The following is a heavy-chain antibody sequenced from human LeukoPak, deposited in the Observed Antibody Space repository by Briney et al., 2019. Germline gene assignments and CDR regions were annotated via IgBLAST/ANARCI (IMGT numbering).Heavy chain of an antibody. Sequence: PSETLSLTCTVSGGSISSSSYHWGWIRQPPGKGLEWIGSIYYSGSTYYNPSLKSRVTISVDTSKNQFSLKLSSVTAADTAVYYCARDNPYSGGGLYFDYWGQGTLVTVSS. CDR2: IYYSGST. V-gene: IGHV4-39*07. CDR1: GGSISSSSYH. CDR3: ARDNPYSGGGLYFDY. J-gene: IGHJ4*02. D-gene: IGHD5-12*01.